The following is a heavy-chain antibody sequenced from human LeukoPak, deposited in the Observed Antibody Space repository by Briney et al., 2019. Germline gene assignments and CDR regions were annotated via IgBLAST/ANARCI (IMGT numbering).Heavy chain of an antibody. CDR2: INPNSGGT. V-gene: IGHV1-2*02. CDR3: ARDLSGGFDY. CDR1: GYTFTGYY. Sequence: ASVKVSKASGYTFTGYYMHWVRQAPGQGLEWMGWINPNSGGTNYAQKFQGRVTMTRDTSISTAYMELSRLRSDDTAVYYRARDLSGGFDYWGQGTLVTVSS. J-gene: IGHJ4*02. D-gene: IGHD1-26*01.